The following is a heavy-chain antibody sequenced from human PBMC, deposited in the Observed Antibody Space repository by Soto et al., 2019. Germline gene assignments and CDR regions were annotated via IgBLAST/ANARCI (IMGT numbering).Heavy chain of an antibody. CDR1: GGTFSSYA. V-gene: IGHV1-69*13. J-gene: IGHJ4*02. Sequence: GASVKLSCKASGGTFSSYAISWVRQAPGQGLEWMGGIIPIFGTANYAQKFQGRVTITADESTSTAYMELSSLRSEDTAVYYCARDRLYSSSQPTYYFDYWGQGALVTVSS. CDR2: IIPIFGTA. CDR3: ARDRLYSSSQPTYYFDY. D-gene: IGHD6-13*01.